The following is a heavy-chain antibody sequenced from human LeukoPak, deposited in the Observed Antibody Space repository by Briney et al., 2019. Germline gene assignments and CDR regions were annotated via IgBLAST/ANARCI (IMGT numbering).Heavy chain of an antibody. CDR1: GFTFSSYG. J-gene: IGHJ4*02. D-gene: IGHD4/OR15-4a*01. V-gene: IGHV3-30*19. CDR2: ISYDAANK. Sequence: GGSLRLSCAASGFTFSSYGMHWVRQAPGKGLEWVAVISYDAANKYYADSVKGRFTISRDNSKNTLYLQMNSLRAEDTAVYYCARAPLWWPRGYFDYWGQGTLVTVSS. CDR3: ARAPLWWPRGYFDY.